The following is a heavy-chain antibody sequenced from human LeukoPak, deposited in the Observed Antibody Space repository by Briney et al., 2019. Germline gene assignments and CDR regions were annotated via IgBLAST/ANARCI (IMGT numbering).Heavy chain of an antibody. D-gene: IGHD5-24*01. CDR1: GDNVSTKSAG. Sequence: SQTLSLTCAISGDNVSTKSAGWNWIRQSPSRGLEWLGRTFYNSNWYNNYAASVKSRITINPDTSKNQFSLQLNSVTPEDTAVYYCARGWLQSGFDYWGQGTLVTVSS. V-gene: IGHV6-1*01. CDR3: ARGWLQSGFDY. CDR2: TFYNSNWYN. J-gene: IGHJ4*02.